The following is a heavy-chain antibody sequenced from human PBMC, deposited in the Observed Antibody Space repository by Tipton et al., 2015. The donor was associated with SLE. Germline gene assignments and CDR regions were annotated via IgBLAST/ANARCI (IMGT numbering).Heavy chain of an antibody. D-gene: IGHD1-1*01. CDR3: AKDSTTGTSDLDY. CDR2: IKQDGSEK. Sequence: SLRLSCAASGFTFSSYWMSWVRQAPGKGLEWVADIKQDGSEKYYVDSVKGRFTISRDKAKNSLYQQMDSLRAEDTALYYCAKDSTTGTSDLDYWGQGTLVTVSS. V-gene: IGHV3-7*03. CDR1: GFTFSSYW. J-gene: IGHJ4*02.